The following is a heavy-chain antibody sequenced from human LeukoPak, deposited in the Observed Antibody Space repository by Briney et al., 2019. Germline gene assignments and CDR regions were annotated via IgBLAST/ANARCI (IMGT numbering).Heavy chain of an antibody. CDR3: ARRRSRWSPPDY. V-gene: IGHV5-51*01. CDR2: IYPGDSDT. D-gene: IGHD6-19*01. Sequence: GESLKISCKGSGYSFTSSWIAWVRQMPGKGLECMGIIYPGDSDTRYSPSFQGQVTISADKSISTAYLQWSSLKASDTAIYYCARRRSRWSPPDYWGQGTLVTVSS. CDR1: GYSFTSSW. J-gene: IGHJ4*02.